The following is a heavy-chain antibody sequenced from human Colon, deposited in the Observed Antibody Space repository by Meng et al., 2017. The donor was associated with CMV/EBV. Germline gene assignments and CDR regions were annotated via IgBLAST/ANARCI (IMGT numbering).Heavy chain of an antibody. CDR1: GGSISSYY. CDR2: IYYSGST. J-gene: IGHJ4*02. D-gene: IGHD4-17*01. Sequence: SETLSLTCTVSGGSISSYYWSWIRQPPGKGLEWIGYIYYSGSTNYNPSLKSRVTISVDTSKNQFSLKLSSVTAADTAVYYCARRATVPSYYFDYWGQGALVTVSS. CDR3: ARRATVPSYYFDY. V-gene: IGHV4-59*12.